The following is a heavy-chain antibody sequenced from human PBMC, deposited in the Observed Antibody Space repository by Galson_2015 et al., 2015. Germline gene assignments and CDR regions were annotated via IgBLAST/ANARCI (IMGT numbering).Heavy chain of an antibody. J-gene: IGHJ4*02. CDR2: ISSSSSTI. Sequence: SLRLSCAASGFTFSSYSMNWVRQAPGKGLEWVSYISSSSSTIYYADSVKGRFTISRDNAKNSLYLQMNSLRDEDMAVYYCAREPYCSGGSCYGFDYWGQGTLVTVSS. V-gene: IGHV3-48*02. CDR3: AREPYCSGGSCYGFDY. D-gene: IGHD2-15*01. CDR1: GFTFSSYS.